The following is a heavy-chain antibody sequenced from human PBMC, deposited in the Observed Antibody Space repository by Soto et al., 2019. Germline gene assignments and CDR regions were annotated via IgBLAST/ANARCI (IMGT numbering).Heavy chain of an antibody. D-gene: IGHD3-9*01. CDR3: AKGPEYDILNGCDY. J-gene: IGHJ4*02. CDR1: GFTFSLSA. Sequence: EVQLLESGGGFVQPGESLRLSCAASGFTFSLSAMSWVRQAPGRGLEWVSSISGGGGSTEYADSVKGRFTISRDNSKDTVHLQRNSLRAEDTVVYYCAKGPEYDILNGCDYWGQGALGTVSS. CDR2: ISGGGGST. V-gene: IGHV3-23*01.